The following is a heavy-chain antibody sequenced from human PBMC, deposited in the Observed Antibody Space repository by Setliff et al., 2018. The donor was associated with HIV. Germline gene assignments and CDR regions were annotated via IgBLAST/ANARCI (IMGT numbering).Heavy chain of an antibody. CDR1: GYTFTGYF. Sequence: ASVKVSCKASGYTFTGYFIHWVRQAPGQGLEWMGRIIPNRAGTNYAQKFQGRVTMTRDTSISTAYMELSRLRSDDTAVYYCATKVYCTNGVCLDAFDIWGQGTMVTV. J-gene: IGHJ3*02. V-gene: IGHV1-2*06. CDR2: IIPNRAGT. CDR3: ATKVYCTNGVCLDAFDI. D-gene: IGHD2-8*01.